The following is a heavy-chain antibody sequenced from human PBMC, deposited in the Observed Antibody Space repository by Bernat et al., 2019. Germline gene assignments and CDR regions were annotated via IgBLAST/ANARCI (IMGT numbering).Heavy chain of an antibody. Sequence: QLQLQESGPGLVKPSETLSLTCTVSGGSISSSSYYWGWIRQPPGKGLEWIGSIYYSGSTYYNPSLKSRVTISVDTSKNQFSLKLSAVTAADTAVYYCARGATNYDILTGYYSDASDIWGQGTMVTVSS. D-gene: IGHD3-9*01. CDR2: IYYSGST. CDR1: GGSISSSSYY. J-gene: IGHJ3*02. V-gene: IGHV4-39*01. CDR3: ARGATNYDILTGYYSDASDI.